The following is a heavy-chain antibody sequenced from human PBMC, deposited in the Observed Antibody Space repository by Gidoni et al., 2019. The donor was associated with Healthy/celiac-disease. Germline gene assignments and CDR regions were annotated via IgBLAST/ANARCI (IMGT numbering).Heavy chain of an antibody. J-gene: IGHJ6*02. V-gene: IGHV3-9*01. CDR3: AKDIEYSSSWSLRNYGMDV. Sequence: EVQLVESGGGLVQPGRSLRLSCAASGWTLAADAMTWVRQAPGKGLEWVSGISWNSGSIGYADSVKGRFTISRDHAKNSLYLQMNSLRAEDTALYYCAKDIEYSSSWSLRNYGMDVWGQGTTVTVSS. D-gene: IGHD6-13*01. CDR1: GWTLAADA. CDR2: ISWNSGSI.